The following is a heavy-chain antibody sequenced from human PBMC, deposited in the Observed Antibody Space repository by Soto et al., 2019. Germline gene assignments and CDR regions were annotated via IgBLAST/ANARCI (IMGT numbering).Heavy chain of an antibody. CDR1: GFTFSSYA. D-gene: IGHD3-3*01. J-gene: IGHJ3*02. V-gene: IGHV3-23*01. CDR2: ISGSGGST. CDR3: AKHYDFWSGYMYRAFDI. Sequence: GGSLRLSCAASGFTFSSYAMSWVRQAPGKGLEWVSAISGSGGSTYYADSVKGRFTISRDNSKNTMYLQMNSLRAEDTVVYYCAKHYDFWSGYMYRAFDIWGQGTMVTVSS.